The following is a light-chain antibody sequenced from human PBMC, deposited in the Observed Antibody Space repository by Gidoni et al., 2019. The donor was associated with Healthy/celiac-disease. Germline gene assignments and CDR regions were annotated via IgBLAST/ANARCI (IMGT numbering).Light chain of an antibody. Sequence: DIQLTESPSFLSASVGDRVTITCRASQGISSYLAWYQQKPGKAPKLLIYAASTLQSGVPSRFSGSGSGTEFTLTISSLQPEDFATYYCQQLNSYLFTFXPXTNVDIK. J-gene: IGKJ3*01. CDR1: QGISSY. CDR3: QQLNSYLFT. V-gene: IGKV1-9*01. CDR2: AAS.